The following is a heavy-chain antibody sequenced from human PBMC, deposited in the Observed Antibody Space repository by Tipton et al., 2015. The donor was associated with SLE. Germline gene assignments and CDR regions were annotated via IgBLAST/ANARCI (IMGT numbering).Heavy chain of an antibody. CDR2: INHSGST. CDR1: GGSFSDKF. D-gene: IGHD6-19*01. V-gene: IGHV4-34*01. CDR3: AGPIAVGRRYFDV. J-gene: IGHJ2*01. Sequence: TLSLTCAVYGGSFSDKFWNWLRQPPGKGLEWIGEINHSGSTYYNPSLKSRVTISIDTSKNRLSLTLSSLTAADTAVYYCAGPIAVGRRYFDVWGRGTLVTVSS.